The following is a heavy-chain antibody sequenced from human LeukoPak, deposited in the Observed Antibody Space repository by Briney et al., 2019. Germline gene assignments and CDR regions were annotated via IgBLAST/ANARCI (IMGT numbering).Heavy chain of an antibody. Sequence: GGSLRLSCAASGFTFSSYGMHWVRQAPGKGLEWVAFIRYDGSNKYYADSVKGRFTISRDNSKNTLYLQMNSLRAEDTAVYYCARQYYDFWSGYLERYYDYMDVWGKGTTVTVSS. CDR3: ARQYYDFWSGYLERYYDYMDV. J-gene: IGHJ6*03. V-gene: IGHV3-30*02. D-gene: IGHD3-3*01. CDR1: GFTFSSYG. CDR2: IRYDGSNK.